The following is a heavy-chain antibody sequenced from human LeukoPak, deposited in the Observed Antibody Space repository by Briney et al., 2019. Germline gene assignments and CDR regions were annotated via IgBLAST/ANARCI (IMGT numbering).Heavy chain of an antibody. D-gene: IGHD3-22*01. CDR1: GGSMSSYY. CDR3: AGTYYYDSSGYSDAFDI. CDR2: IYYSGST. J-gene: IGHJ3*02. V-gene: IGHV4-39*01. Sequence: SETLSLTCSVSGGSMSSYYWGWIRQPPGKGLEWIGSIYYSGSTYYNPSLKSRVTISVDTSKNQFSLKLSSVTASDTAVYYCAGTYYYDSSGYSDAFDIWGQGTMVTVSS.